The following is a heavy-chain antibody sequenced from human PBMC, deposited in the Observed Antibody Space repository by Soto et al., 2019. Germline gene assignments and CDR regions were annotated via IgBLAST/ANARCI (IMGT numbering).Heavy chain of an antibody. J-gene: IGHJ4*02. D-gene: IGHD6-13*01. CDR2: IYYSGRT. CDR1: GGSISSGDYY. V-gene: IGHV4-30-4*01. CDR3: TTVVGSNSWWSFDY. Sequence: LSLTCTVSGGSISSGDYYWSWIRQPPGKGLEWIGYIYYSGRTYYNPSLKSRVTISVDTSKNQFSLKLSSVTAADTAVYYCTTVVGSNSWWSFDYWGRGTLVTVSS.